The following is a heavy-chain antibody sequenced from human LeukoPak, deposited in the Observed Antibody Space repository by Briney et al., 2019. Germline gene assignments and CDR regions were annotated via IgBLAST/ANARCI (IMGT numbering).Heavy chain of an antibody. Sequence: GASVKVSCKASGYTFTGYYMHWVRQAPGQGLEWMGWINPNSGGTNYAQKFQGRVTMTRDMSISTAYMELSRLRSDDTAVYYCARGIAAAGIPLAFDYWGQGTLVTVSS. CDR1: GYTFTGYY. J-gene: IGHJ4*02. CDR3: ARGIAAAGIPLAFDY. CDR2: INPNSGGT. D-gene: IGHD6-13*01. V-gene: IGHV1-2*02.